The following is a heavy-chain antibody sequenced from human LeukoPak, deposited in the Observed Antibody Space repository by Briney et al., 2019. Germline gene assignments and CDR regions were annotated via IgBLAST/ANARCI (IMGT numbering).Heavy chain of an antibody. CDR2: ISGFNGYT. CDR3: ARDQGYTSEWLDY. V-gene: IGHV1-18*01. Sequence: ASVKVSCKASGNTFSNYGTSWVRQAPGQGLEWMGWISGFNGYTRYAQNLQGRVTMTTDTSTSTAYMELRSLISDDTAVYYCARDQGYTSEWLDYWGQGTLVTVSS. D-gene: IGHD6-19*01. CDR1: GNTFSNYG. J-gene: IGHJ4*02.